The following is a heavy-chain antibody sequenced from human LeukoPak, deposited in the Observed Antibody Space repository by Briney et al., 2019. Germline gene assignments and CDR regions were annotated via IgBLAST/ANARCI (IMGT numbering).Heavy chain of an antibody. Sequence: PGGSLRLSCAASGFTFGNYAMSWVRQAPGKGLQWVSTIASYGGTTYYADSVKGRLTISRDNFKNAVYLQMNSLRAEDTAVYYCARDNFLVAALTTWGQGTLVTVSS. J-gene: IGHJ5*02. CDR1: GFTFGNYA. CDR3: ARDNFLVAALTT. CDR2: IASYGGTT. V-gene: IGHV3-23*01. D-gene: IGHD1-26*01.